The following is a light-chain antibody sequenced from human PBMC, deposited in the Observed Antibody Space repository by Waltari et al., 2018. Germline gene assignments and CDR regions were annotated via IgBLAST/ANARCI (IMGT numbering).Light chain of an antibody. V-gene: IGKV1-5*03. Sequence: DIQMTHSPSTLSASVGDRVSITCRASQSIGIWLAWYQQKPGKAPKLLIYKASNLESGVPSRFSGSGSGTELALTISSLQPEDFATYFCQQYSSYPFTFGPGTKVDVK. J-gene: IGKJ3*01. CDR2: KAS. CDR3: QQYSSYPFT. CDR1: QSIGIW.